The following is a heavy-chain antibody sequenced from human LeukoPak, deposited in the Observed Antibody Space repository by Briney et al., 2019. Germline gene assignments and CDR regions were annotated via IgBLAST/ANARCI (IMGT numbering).Heavy chain of an antibody. D-gene: IGHD6-13*01. CDR3: AKNLLRKTAAGKRDAFDI. Sequence: GGSLRLSCAASGFTFDDYAMHWVRQAPGKGLEWVSGISWNSGSIGYADSVKGRFTISRDNAKNSLYLQMNSLRAEDMALYYCAKNLLRKTAAGKRDAFDIWGQGTMVTVPS. CDR1: GFTFDDYA. V-gene: IGHV3-9*03. CDR2: ISWNSGSI. J-gene: IGHJ3*02.